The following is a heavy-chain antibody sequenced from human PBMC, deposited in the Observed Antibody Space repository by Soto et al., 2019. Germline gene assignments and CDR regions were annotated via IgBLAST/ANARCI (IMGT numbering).Heavy chain of an antibody. J-gene: IGHJ6*02. CDR1: GYSFTSYL. CDR2: IYPGDSDT. Sequence: GESLKISFKGSGYSFTSYLICWVRQMPVKGLEWMGIIYPGDSDTRYSPSFQGQVNISADKSISTAYLQWSSLKDSDTAMYYCARYRPNVGMDVCGQGTTVTVYS. V-gene: IGHV5-51*01. CDR3: ARYRPNVGMDV. D-gene: IGHD1-26*01.